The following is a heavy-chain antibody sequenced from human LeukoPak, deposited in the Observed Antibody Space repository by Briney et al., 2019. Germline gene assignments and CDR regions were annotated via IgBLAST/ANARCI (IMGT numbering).Heavy chain of an antibody. CDR3: ARVDYDYVWGSYYYYMDV. J-gene: IGHJ6*03. CDR2: IYHSGST. Sequence: SETLSLTCAVSGGSISSSNWWSWVRQPPGKGLEWIGEIYHSGSTNYNPSLKSRVTISVDKSKNQFSLKLSSVTAADTAVYYCARVDYDYVWGSYYYYMDVWGKGTTVTVSS. D-gene: IGHD3-16*01. V-gene: IGHV4-4*02. CDR1: GGSISSSNW.